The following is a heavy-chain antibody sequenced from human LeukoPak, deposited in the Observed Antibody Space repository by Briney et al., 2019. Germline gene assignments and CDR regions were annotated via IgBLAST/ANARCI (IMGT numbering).Heavy chain of an antibody. D-gene: IGHD4-23*01. V-gene: IGHV4-34*01. J-gene: IGHJ4*02. CDR1: GGSFSGYY. Sequence: SETLSLTRAVYGGSFSGYYWSWIRQPPGKGLEWIGEINHSGSTNYNPSLKSRVTISVDTSKNQFSLKLSSVTAADTAVYYCARGLGYGGNPSDYWGQGTLVTVSS. CDR3: ARGLGYGGNPSDY. CDR2: INHSGST.